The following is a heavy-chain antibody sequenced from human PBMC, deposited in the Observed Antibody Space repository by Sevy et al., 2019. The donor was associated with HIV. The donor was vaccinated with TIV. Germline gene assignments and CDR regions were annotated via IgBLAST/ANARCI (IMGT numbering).Heavy chain of an antibody. CDR3: ARAAGWFDA. V-gene: IGHV3-11*01. CDR2: ISTSTSTTTI. CDR1: GFTFNDYN. Sequence: GGSLRLSCAASGFTFNDYNLSWIRQAPGKGLEWVSYISTSTSTTTIYYADSVKGRFTISRDNAKNSIYLQMNSLRVDDTAGDYCARAAGWFDAWGQGTLVTVSS. J-gene: IGHJ5*02.